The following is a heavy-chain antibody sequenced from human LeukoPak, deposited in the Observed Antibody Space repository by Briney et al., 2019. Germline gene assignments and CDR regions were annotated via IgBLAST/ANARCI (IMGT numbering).Heavy chain of an antibody. J-gene: IGHJ6*04. D-gene: IGHD6-13*01. Sequence: SETLSLTCAVSGGSISSDPYSWSWIRQPAGKGLEWIGRIYTSGSTNYNPSLKSRVTMSVDTSKNQFSLKLSSVTAADTAVYYCARLAVIAAAGIGFLDVWGKGTTVTVSS. CDR2: IYTSGST. CDR3: ARLAVIAAAGIGFLDV. V-gene: IGHV4-61*02. CDR1: GGSISSDPYS.